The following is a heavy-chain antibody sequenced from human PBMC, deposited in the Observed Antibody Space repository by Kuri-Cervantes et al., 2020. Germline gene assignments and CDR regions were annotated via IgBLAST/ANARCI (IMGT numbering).Heavy chain of an antibody. V-gene: IGHV4-34*08. CDR2: INHSGST. CDR1: GFTFSSYW. J-gene: IGHJ4*02. D-gene: IGHD6-19*01. Sequence: ESLKISCAASGFTFSSYWMHWVRQAPGKGLEWIGEINHSGSTNYNPSLKSRVTISVDTSKNQFFLKLSSVTAADTAVYYCATWGIAVARFRSPNFDYWGQGTLVTVSS. CDR3: ATWGIAVARFRSPNFDY.